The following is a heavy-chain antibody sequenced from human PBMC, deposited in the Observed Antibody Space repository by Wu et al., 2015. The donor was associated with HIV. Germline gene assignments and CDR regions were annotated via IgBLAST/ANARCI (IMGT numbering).Heavy chain of an antibody. Sequence: QVQLVQSGAEVKKPGASVKVSCKASGYTFTSYDINWVRQATGQGLEWMGWMNPNSGNTGYAQKFQGRVTITRNTSISTAYMELSSLRSEDTAVYYCARGDTYYDFWSGQAYYFDYWGQGTLVTVSS. CDR1: GYTFTSYD. CDR2: MNPNSGNT. V-gene: IGHV1-8*03. D-gene: IGHD3-3*01. J-gene: IGHJ4*02. CDR3: ARGDTYYDFWSGQAYYFDY.